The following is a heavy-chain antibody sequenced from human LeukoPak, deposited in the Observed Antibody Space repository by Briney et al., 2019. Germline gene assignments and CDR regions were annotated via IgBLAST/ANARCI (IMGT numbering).Heavy chain of an antibody. CDR2: ISYDGSNK. Sequence: GRSLRLSCAASGFTFSSYAMHWVRQAPGKGLEWVAVISYDGSNKYYADSVKGRFTISRDNSENTLYLQMNSLRAEDTAVYYCARDLQNYYDSSGSLGYWGQGTLVTVSS. J-gene: IGHJ4*02. CDR3: ARDLQNYYDSSGSLGY. D-gene: IGHD3-22*01. CDR1: GFTFSSYA. V-gene: IGHV3-30*04.